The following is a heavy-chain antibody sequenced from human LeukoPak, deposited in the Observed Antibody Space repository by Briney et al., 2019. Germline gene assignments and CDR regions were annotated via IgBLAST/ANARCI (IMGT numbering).Heavy chain of an antibody. CDR1: GYTFTSYY. CDR2: INPSGGST. J-gene: IGHJ6*02. V-gene: IGHV1-46*01. CDR3: ARDDYVWGSYSYYYYGMDV. D-gene: IGHD3-16*01. Sequence: ASVKVSCKASGYTFTSYYMHWVRQAPGQGLEWMGIINPSGGSTSYAQKFQGGVTMTRDTSTSTVYMELSSLRSEDTAVYYCARDDYVWGSYSYYYYGMDVWGQGTTVTVSS.